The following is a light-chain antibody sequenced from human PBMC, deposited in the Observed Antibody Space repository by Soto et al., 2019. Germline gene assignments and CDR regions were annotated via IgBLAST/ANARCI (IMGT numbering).Light chain of an antibody. CDR2: AAS. Sequence: IVMTQSPESLAVSLGDLATINGKSSQSVLNSSNNKNYLVWYQQKPGKAPKLLIYAASTLQSGVPSRFSGSGSGTDFTLTISSLQPEDVATYYCQKYNSARWTFGQGTKVDIK. CDR3: QKYNSARWT. V-gene: IGKV4-1*01. CDR1: QSVLNSSNNKNY. J-gene: IGKJ1*01.